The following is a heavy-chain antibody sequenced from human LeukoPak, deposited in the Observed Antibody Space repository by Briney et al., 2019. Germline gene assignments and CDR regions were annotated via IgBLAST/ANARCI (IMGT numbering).Heavy chain of an antibody. CDR1: GFTFSSYS. Sequence: PGGSLRLSCAASGFTFSSYSMNWVRQAPGKGLEWVSSISSSSSYIYYADSVKGRFTISRDNAKNSLYLQMNSLRAEDTAVYYCAKAPPEGSYHFDYWGQGTLVTVSS. CDR2: ISSSSSYI. V-gene: IGHV3-21*04. CDR3: AKAPPEGSYHFDY. D-gene: IGHD1-26*01. J-gene: IGHJ4*02.